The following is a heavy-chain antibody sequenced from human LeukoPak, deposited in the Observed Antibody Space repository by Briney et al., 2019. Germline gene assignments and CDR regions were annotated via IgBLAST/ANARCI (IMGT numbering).Heavy chain of an antibody. CDR3: ARVTGSYGAFDI. V-gene: IGHV4-59*01. Sequence: CIGYIYYSGSTNYNPSLKSRVTISVATSKNQFSLKLSSVTAADTAVYYCARVTGSYGAFDIWGQGTMVTVSS. D-gene: IGHD3-10*01. J-gene: IGHJ3*02. CDR2: IYYSGST.